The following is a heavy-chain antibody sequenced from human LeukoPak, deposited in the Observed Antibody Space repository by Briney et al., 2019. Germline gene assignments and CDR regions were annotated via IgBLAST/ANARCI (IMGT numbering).Heavy chain of an antibody. J-gene: IGHJ6*03. CDR3: ARLVVPAAFIFYYYMDV. V-gene: IGHV1-18*01. CDR2: ISAYSGNT. Sequence: GASVKVSYKASGYTFTSYGISWVRQAPGQGLEWMGWISAYSGNTNYAQKLQGRVTMTTDTSTSTAYMELRSLRSDDTAVYYCARLVVPAAFIFYYYMDVWGKGTTVTVSS. CDR1: GYTFTSYG. D-gene: IGHD2-2*01.